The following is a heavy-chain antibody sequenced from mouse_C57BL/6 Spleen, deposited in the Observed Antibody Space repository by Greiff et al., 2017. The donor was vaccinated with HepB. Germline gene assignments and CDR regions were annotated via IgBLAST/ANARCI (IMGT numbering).Heavy chain of an antibody. CDR2: IHPNSGST. Sequence: VQLQQPGAELVKPGASVKLSCKASGYTFTSYWMHWVKQRPGQGLEWIGMIHPNSGSTNYNEKFKSKATLTVDKSSSTAYMQLSSLTSEDSAVYYCAMTAGGLYDYDGYFDVWGTGTTVTVSS. D-gene: IGHD2-4*01. CDR3: AMTAGGLYDYDGYFDV. J-gene: IGHJ1*03. CDR1: GYTFTSYW. V-gene: IGHV1-64*01.